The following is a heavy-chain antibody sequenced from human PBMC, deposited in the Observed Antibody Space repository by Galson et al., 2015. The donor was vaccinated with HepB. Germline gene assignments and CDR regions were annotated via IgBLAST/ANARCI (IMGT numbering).Heavy chain of an antibody. CDR1: GFTFSGYS. CDR3: ARDLHYYDFRSGSHFFDN. D-gene: IGHD3-3*01. J-gene: IGHJ4*02. CDR2: ISHDATST. V-gene: IGHV3-48*02. Sequence: SLRLSCAASGFTFSGYSMNWVRQAPGKGLEWVSYISHDATSTYYADSVEGRFTISRDNAKSSLFLQMNSLRDGDTAVYFCARDLHYYDFRSGSHFFDNWGQGTLVTVSS.